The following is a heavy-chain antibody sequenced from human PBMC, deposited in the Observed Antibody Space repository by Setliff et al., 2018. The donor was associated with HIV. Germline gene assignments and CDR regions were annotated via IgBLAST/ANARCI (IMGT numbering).Heavy chain of an antibody. CDR1: GDTFTSYD. Sequence: GASVKVSCKTSGDTFTSYDINWVRQAAGHGLEWMGWMTPYSGNTGYAQKFQGRVTITRDTSASTAYMELSSLRSEDTAVYYCAREGKFRYYYYMDVWGKGTTVTVSS. D-gene: IGHD3-10*01. CDR3: AREGKFRYYYYMDV. CDR2: MTPYSGNT. J-gene: IGHJ6*03. V-gene: IGHV1-8*03.